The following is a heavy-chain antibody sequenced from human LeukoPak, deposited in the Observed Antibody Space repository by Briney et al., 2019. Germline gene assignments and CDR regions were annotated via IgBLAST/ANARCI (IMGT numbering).Heavy chain of an antibody. CDR1: GGSISSGGYY. CDR2: IYYSGST. D-gene: IGHD2-21*02. CDR3: ARDRSGGDSLTKIDAFDI. Sequence: SETLSLTCTVSGGSISSGGYYWSWIRQHPGKGLEWIGYIYYSGSTYYNPSLKSRVTISVDTSKNQFSLKLSSVTAADTAVYYCARDRSGGDSLTKIDAFDIWGQGTMVTVSS. J-gene: IGHJ3*02. V-gene: IGHV4-31*03.